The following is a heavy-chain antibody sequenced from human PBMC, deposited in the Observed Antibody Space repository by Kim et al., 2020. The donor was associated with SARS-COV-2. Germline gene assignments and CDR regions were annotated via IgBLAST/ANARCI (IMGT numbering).Heavy chain of an antibody. V-gene: IGHV3-9*01. CDR1: GFTFGDYA. J-gene: IGHJ4*02. CDR2: ISWNSGSI. CDR3: AKDSAIFGVFTFADY. Sequence: GGSLRLSCAASGFTFGDYAMHWVRQAPGKGLEWVSGISWNSGSIGYADAVQGRVTISRDNDKNSLYLQMNSLSAEDTAFYYCAKDSAIFGVFTFADYWGQGTLVTVSS. D-gene: IGHD3-3*01.